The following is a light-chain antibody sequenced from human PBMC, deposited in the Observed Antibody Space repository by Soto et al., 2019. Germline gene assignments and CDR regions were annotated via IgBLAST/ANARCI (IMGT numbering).Light chain of an antibody. Sequence: QSALTQPASVSGSPGQXITISCTGTSSDVGGYNYVSWYQQHPGKAPKLMIYEVSNRPSGVSNRFSGSKSGNTASLTISGLQAEDEADYYCSSYTSSSTPVVFGGGTKLTVL. CDR3: SSYTSSSTPVV. CDR1: SSDVGGYNY. CDR2: EVS. V-gene: IGLV2-14*01. J-gene: IGLJ2*01.